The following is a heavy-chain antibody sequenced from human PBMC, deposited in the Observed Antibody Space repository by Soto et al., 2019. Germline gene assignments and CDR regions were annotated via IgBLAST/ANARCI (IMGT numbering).Heavy chain of an antibody. D-gene: IGHD2-15*01. V-gene: IGHV3-33*01. CDR3: ARDQTDSGGYFDS. CDR2: IWNDGSHA. CDR1: GFPFRSYG. Sequence: QVQLVESGGGVVQPGGSLRLSCEGSGFPFRSYGIQWVRQAPGTGLEWLGLIWNDGSHAYYADSVKGRFTISRDNSKNMVFLQVSNLRAEDTAVYFCARDQTDSGGYFDSWGQGTLVTVPS. J-gene: IGHJ4*02.